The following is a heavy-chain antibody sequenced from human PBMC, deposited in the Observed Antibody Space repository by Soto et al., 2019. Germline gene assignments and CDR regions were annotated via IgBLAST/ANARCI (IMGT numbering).Heavy chain of an antibody. Sequence: QVQLVQSGAQVKKPGSSVKVSCKASGGTFRNYAISWVRKAPGQGLEWMGGIIPIFGPANYPQNFLGRVTVTADESTRPAYMELNSLTSEDTAVYYCARDNTWGGWMTTGQRGYGMDVWGQGTTVIVSS. V-gene: IGHV1-69*12. D-gene: IGHD6-19*01. J-gene: IGHJ6*02. CDR1: GGTFRNYA. CDR3: ARDNTWGGWMTTGQRGYGMDV. CDR2: IIPIFGPA.